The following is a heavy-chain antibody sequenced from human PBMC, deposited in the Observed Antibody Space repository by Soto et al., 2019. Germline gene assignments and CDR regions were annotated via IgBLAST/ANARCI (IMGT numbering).Heavy chain of an antibody. D-gene: IGHD3-3*01. CDR3: ARVRDWFDP. Sequence: SETLSLTCAVYGGSFSGYYWNWIRQPPGKGLEWIGEIDHSGYTNYNPSLKSRVTISVDTSKNQFSLRLTSATAADTAVYYCARVRDWFDPWGQGTLFTVSS. J-gene: IGHJ5*02. CDR1: GGSFSGYY. CDR2: IDHSGYT. V-gene: IGHV4-34*01.